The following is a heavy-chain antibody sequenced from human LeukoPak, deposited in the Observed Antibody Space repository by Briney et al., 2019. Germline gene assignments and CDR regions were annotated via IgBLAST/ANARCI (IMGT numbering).Heavy chain of an antibody. Sequence: ASVKVSCKASGYPFTRYGISWVRQAPGQGLEWMGWINPDNGNTKYAQKFQGRVTMTRDTSISTAYMELSRLSSDDTAVYYCAREIDYGLGVVDYWGQGTLVTVSS. D-gene: IGHD4-17*01. CDR1: GYPFTRYG. J-gene: IGHJ4*02. V-gene: IGHV1-18*01. CDR2: INPDNGNT. CDR3: AREIDYGLGVVDY.